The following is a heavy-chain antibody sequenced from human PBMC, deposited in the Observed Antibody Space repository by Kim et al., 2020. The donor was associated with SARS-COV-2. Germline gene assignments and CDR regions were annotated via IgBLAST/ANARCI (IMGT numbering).Heavy chain of an antibody. CDR2: INPGDIST. CDR1: GYTFTSYY. Sequence: ASVKVSCKASGYTFTSYYIHWVRQAPGQGLEWMGIINPGDISTTYAQNFQGRIIMTRDTSTSTVYMELSSLRSEDTGVYYCARWYGSGSYFDHWGQGTLVTVSS. J-gene: IGHJ4*02. V-gene: IGHV1-46*01. D-gene: IGHD3-10*01. CDR3: ARWYGSGSYFDH.